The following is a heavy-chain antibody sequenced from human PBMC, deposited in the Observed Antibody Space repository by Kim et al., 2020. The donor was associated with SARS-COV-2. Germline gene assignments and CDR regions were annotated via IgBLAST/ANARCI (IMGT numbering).Heavy chain of an antibody. J-gene: IGHJ4*02. CDR3: ARMRYDGSGSYYHFDY. Sequence: SVKVSCKASGGTFSSYAISWVRQAPGQGLEWMGGIIPIFGTANYAQKFQGRVTITADESTSTAYMELSSLRSEDTAVYYCARMRYDGSGSYYHFDYWGQGTLVTVSS. V-gene: IGHV1-69*13. CDR2: IIPIFGTA. CDR1: GGTFSSYA. D-gene: IGHD3-10*01.